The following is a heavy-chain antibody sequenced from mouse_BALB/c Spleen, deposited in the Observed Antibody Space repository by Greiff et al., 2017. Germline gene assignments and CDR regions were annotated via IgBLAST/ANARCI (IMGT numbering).Heavy chain of an antibody. Sequence: ESGGGLVQPGGSLKLSCAASGFTFSSYGMSWVRQTPDKRLELVATINSNGGSTYYPDSVKGRFTISRDNAKNTLYLQMSSLKSEDTAMYYCARDGYYVIYYAMDYWGQGTSVTVSS. J-gene: IGHJ4*01. CDR3: ARDGYYVIYYAMDY. CDR2: INSNGGST. CDR1: GFTFSSYG. D-gene: IGHD2-3*01. V-gene: IGHV5-6-3*01.